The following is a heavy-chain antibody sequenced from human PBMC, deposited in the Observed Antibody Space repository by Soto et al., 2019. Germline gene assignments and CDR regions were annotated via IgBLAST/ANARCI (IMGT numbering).Heavy chain of an antibody. CDR3: ARDLGEYSGYLSDAFDI. CDR1: GGSISSGGYY. J-gene: IGHJ3*02. V-gene: IGHV4-31*03. CDR2: IYYSGST. D-gene: IGHD5-12*01. Sequence: QVQLQESGPGLVKPSQTLSLTCTVSGGSISSGGYYRSWIRQHPGKGLEWIGYIYYSGSTYYNPSLKSRVTISVDTSKNQFSLKLSSVTAADTAVYYCARDLGEYSGYLSDAFDIWGQGTMVTVSS.